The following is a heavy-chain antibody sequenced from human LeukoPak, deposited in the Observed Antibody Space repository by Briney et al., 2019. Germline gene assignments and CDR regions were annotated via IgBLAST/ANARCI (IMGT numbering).Heavy chain of an antibody. CDR3: ARDLALTTVTPV. D-gene: IGHD4-17*01. V-gene: IGHV3-21*01. CDR2: ISSSSSYI. Sequence: PGGSLRLSCAASGFTFSSYSMNWVRQAPGKGLEWVSSISSSSSYIYYADSVKGRFTISRDNAKNSLYLQMNSLRAEDTAVYYCARDLALTTVTPVRGQGTLVTVSS. CDR1: GFTFSSYS. J-gene: IGHJ4*02.